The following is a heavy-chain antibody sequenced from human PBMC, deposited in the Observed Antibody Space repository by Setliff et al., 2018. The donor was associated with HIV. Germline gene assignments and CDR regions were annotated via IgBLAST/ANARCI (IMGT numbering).Heavy chain of an antibody. V-gene: IGHV1-18*01. CDR2: ISAYNGKV. CDR3: ARGEPSPLFGWFDP. J-gene: IGHJ5*02. D-gene: IGHD2-21*01. Sequence: ASVKVSCKASGYTFTSYGINWVRQAPGQGLEWMGWISAYNGKVGYAQQLQGRVTLTIDTSTSTAYMELRSLRSDDTAVYYCARGEPSPLFGWFDPWGRGTLVTVSS. CDR1: GYTFTSYG.